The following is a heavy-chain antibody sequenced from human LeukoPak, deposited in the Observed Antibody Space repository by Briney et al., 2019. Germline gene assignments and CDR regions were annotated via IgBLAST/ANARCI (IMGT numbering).Heavy chain of an antibody. CDR3: ARGLMGGYPRFDY. V-gene: IGHV3-7*01. CDR2: IKQDGSEK. J-gene: IGHJ4*02. Sequence: GGSLRLSCAAFGFTFSSYWMSWVRQAPGKGLEWVANIKQDGSEKYYVDSVKGRFTISRDNAKNSLYLQMNSLRAEDTAVYYCARGLMGGYPRFDYWGQGTLVTVSS. CDR1: GFTFSSYW. D-gene: IGHD3-22*01.